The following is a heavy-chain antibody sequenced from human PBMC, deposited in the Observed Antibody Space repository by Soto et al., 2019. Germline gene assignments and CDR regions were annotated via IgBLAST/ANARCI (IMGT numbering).Heavy chain of an antibody. CDR3: ARVWGYAFDY. CDR1: GGSISSYY. D-gene: IGHD3-16*01. J-gene: IGHJ4*02. V-gene: IGHV4-59*01. Sequence: QVQLQESGPGLVKPSETLSLTCTVSGGSISSYYWSWIRQPPGKGLEWIGYIYYSGSTNYNPSLXGXVXLXXDTSKNQFSLKLSSVTAADTAVYYCARVWGYAFDYWGQGTLVTVSS. CDR2: IYYSGST.